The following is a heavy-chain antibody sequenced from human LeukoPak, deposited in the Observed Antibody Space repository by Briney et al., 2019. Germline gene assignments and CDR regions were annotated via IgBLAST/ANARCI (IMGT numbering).Heavy chain of an antibody. CDR3: ARRLTQYDCFDP. D-gene: IGHD2-2*01. J-gene: IGHJ5*02. CDR1: GDSVSSNSVT. V-gene: IGHV6-1*01. CDR2: TYYRSTWYN. Sequence: SQTLSLTCAISGDSVSSNSVTWNWIRQSPSRGLEWLGRTYYRSTWYNDYAVSVRGRITVNPDTSKNQFSLQLNSVTPEDTAVYYCARRLTQYDCFDPWGQGILVTVSS.